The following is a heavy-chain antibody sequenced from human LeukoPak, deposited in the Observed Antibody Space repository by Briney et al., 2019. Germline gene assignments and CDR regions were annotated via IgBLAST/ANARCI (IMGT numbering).Heavy chain of an antibody. J-gene: IGHJ4*02. CDR1: GGSISSSNW. CDR3: ARHPEMATFDF. Sequence: PSETLSLTCAVSGGSISSSNWWSWARQPPGKGLEWIGEIHHSGTTNYNPSLKSRVTISVDKSKNQFSLNLISVTAADTAVYYCARHPEMATFDFWGQGTLVTVSS. CDR2: IHHSGTT. D-gene: IGHD5-24*01. V-gene: IGHV4-4*02.